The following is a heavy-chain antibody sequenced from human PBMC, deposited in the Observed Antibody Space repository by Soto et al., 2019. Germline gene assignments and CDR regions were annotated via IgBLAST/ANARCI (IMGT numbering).Heavy chain of an antibody. V-gene: IGHV1-8*01. CDR1: GYTFTSYD. Sequence: ASVKVSCKASGYTFTSYDINWVRQATGQGLEWMGWMNPNSGNTGYAQKFQGRVTMTRNTSISTAYMELSSLRSEDTAVYYCARNRIVPAATNYYYYYMDVWGKGTTVTVSS. J-gene: IGHJ6*03. D-gene: IGHD2-2*01. CDR3: ARNRIVPAATNYYYYYMDV. CDR2: MNPNSGNT.